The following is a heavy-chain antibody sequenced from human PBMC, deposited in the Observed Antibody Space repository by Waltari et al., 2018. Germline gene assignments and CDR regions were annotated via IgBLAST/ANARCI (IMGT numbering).Heavy chain of an antibody. D-gene: IGHD6-13*01. J-gene: IGHJ1*01. V-gene: IGHV4-39*07. Sequence: QLQLQESGPGLVKPSETLSLTCTVSGGSISSSSYYWGWIRQPPGKGLEWIGYIYYSGSTYYNPSLKSRVTISVDTSKNQFSLKLSSVTAADTAVYYCARAKGSWYVEYFQHWGQGTLVTVSS. CDR1: GGSISSSSYY. CDR2: IYYSGST. CDR3: ARAKGSWYVEYFQH.